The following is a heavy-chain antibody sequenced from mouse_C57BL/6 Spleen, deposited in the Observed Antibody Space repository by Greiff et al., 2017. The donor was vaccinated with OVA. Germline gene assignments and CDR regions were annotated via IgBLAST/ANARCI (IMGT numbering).Heavy chain of an antibody. Sequence: QVQLQQPGTELVKPGASVKLSCKASGYTFTSYWMHWVKQRPGQGLEWIGNINPSNGGTNYNETFKSKATLTVDKSSSTASMQLSSLTSEESAVDYCARGNWDGYAMGDGGQGTSVTVSS. V-gene: IGHV1-53*01. CDR1: GYTFTSYW. CDR3: ARGNWDGYAMGD. J-gene: IGHJ4*01. CDR2: INPSNGGT. D-gene: IGHD4-1*01.